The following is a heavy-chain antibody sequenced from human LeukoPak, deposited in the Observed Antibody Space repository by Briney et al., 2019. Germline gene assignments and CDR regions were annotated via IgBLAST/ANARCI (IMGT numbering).Heavy chain of an antibody. CDR1: GGSFSGYY. Sequence: SETLSLTCAVYGGSFSGYYWSWIRQPPGKGLEGIGEINHSGSTNYNPPLKSRVTISVDTSKNQFSLKLSSVTAADTAVYYCARRGSLSYYGSGSYYNLAYYYYGIDVWGQGTTVTVSS. J-gene: IGHJ6*02. CDR2: INHSGST. V-gene: IGHV4-34*01. D-gene: IGHD3-10*01. CDR3: ARRGSLSYYGSGSYYNLAYYYYGIDV.